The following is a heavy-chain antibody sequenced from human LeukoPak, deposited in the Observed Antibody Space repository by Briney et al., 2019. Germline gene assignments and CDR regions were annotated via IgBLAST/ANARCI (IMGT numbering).Heavy chain of an antibody. J-gene: IGHJ4*02. Sequence: PGGSLRLSCAASGFTFDDYGMSWVRQAPGKGLEWVSGINWNGGSTGYADSVKGRFTISRDNAKNSLYLQMNSLRAEDTALYYCARQDYGEYALPFDYWGQGTLVTVSS. CDR3: ARQDYGEYALPFDY. CDR2: INWNGGST. V-gene: IGHV3-20*04. CDR1: GFTFDDYG. D-gene: IGHD4-17*01.